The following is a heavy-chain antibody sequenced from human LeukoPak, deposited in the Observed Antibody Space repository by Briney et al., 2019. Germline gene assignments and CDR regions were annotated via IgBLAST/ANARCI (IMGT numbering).Heavy chain of an antibody. D-gene: IGHD6-13*01. Sequence: SVKVSCKASGGTFANYAIGWVRQAPGQGLEWMGRIIPILGIADYAQKFQGRVTVTADKSTNTAYMELSSLRSEDTAFYYCAREYRSSWYDTNNWFDPWGQGTLVIVSS. J-gene: IGHJ5*02. V-gene: IGHV1-69*04. CDR2: IIPILGIA. CDR3: AREYRSSWYDTNNWFDP. CDR1: GGTFANYA.